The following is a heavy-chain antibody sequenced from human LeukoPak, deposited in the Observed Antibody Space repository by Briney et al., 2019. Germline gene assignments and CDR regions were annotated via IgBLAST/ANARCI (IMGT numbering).Heavy chain of an antibody. J-gene: IGHJ4*02. CDR2: VYYTGST. Sequence: SETLSLTCTVSGASITNSLYYWGWIRQPPGKGLEWIATVYYTGSTYYDPSLKSRVTISIDTSKSHFSLKLSSVTAADMAVYYCARQDFGSGILPGYWGQGTLVTVSS. CDR3: ARQDFGSGILPGY. D-gene: IGHD3-10*01. V-gene: IGHV4-39*01. CDR1: GASITNSLYY.